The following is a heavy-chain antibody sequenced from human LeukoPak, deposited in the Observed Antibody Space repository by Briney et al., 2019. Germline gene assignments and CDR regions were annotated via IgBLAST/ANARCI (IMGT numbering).Heavy chain of an antibody. D-gene: IGHD6-19*01. CDR1: GGSTSYHY. CDR3: ARGGAWSDY. CDR2: IYFTGTT. V-gene: IGHV4-59*11. Sequence: SETLSLTCTVSGGSTSYHYWTWIRQPPGKGLEWIGYIYFTGTTNYNPSLKSRVTISVDTSKNQFSLKLNSVTATDTAVYFCARGGAWSDYWGQGALVTVSS. J-gene: IGHJ4*02.